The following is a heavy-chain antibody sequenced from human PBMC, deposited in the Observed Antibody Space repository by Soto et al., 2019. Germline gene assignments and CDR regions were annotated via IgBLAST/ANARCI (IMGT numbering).Heavy chain of an antibody. J-gene: IGHJ4*02. V-gene: IGHV3-23*01. Sequence: EVQLLESGGGLVQPGGSLRLSCAASGFTFSSYAMSWVRQAPGKGLEWVSAISGSGGSTYYADSVKGRFTISRDNSKNTLYLQMNSLRAEDTAVYYCAKGSTMIVVVITATYYFDYWGQGTLVTCSS. D-gene: IGHD3-22*01. CDR2: ISGSGGST. CDR3: AKGSTMIVVVITATYYFDY. CDR1: GFTFSSYA.